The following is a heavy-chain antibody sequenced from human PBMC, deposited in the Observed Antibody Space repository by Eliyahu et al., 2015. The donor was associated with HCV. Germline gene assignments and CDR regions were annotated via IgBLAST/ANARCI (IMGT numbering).Heavy chain of an antibody. J-gene: IGHJ4*02. CDR2: IDWDDDK. CDR3: ARIKSISSKSWLSFDY. Sequence: QVTLRESGPALVKPTQTLTLTCXXSGFSLXTXGMCVSWIRQPPGKALEWLALIDWDDDKYYSTSLKTRLTISKDTSKNQVVLTMTNMDPVDTATYYCARIKSISSKSWLSFDYWGQGTLVTVSS. D-gene: IGHD3-22*01. V-gene: IGHV2-70*01. CDR1: GFSLXTXGMC.